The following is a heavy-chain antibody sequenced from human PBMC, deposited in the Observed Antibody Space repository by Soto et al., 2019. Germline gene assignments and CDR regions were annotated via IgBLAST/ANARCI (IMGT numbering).Heavy chain of an antibody. D-gene: IGHD6-13*01. CDR1: GFTFSDYY. CDR3: ARVSWQQLVFY. CDR2: ISSSGSTI. V-gene: IGHV3-11*01. Sequence: GGSLSLSCGASGFTFSDYYMSWIRQAPGKGLEWVSYISSSGSTIYYADSVKGRFTISRDNAKNSLYLQMNSLRAEDTAVYYCARVSWQQLVFYWGQGTLVTVSS. J-gene: IGHJ4*02.